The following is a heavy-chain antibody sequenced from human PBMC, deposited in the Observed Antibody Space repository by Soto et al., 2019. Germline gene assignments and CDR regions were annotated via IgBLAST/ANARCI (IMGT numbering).Heavy chain of an antibody. CDR1: GGSISSGGYY. J-gene: IGHJ4*02. CDR3: ASRSSSWYHY. CDR2: IYYSGST. V-gene: IGHV4-31*03. D-gene: IGHD6-13*01. Sequence: HVPLQDSAPGLVKPSPTLSLTCTVSGGSISSGGYYWSWIRQNPGKGLEWIGYIYYSGSTYYNPSLKSRVTTSVDTSKNQFSLKLSSVTAAETAVYYCASRSSSWYHYWGQGTLVTVSS.